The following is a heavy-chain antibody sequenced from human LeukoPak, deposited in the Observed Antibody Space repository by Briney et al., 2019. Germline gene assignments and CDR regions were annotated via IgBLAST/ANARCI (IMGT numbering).Heavy chain of an antibody. CDR3: VRYRDPYDYLPHTLDI. CDR1: GVSVSSNPYF. Sequence: PSETLSLTCTVSGVSVSSNPYFWNWIRQPAGKGLEWIGRIYSDGTTHYNPSLSSRVIMSLDLSKNQFSLKLRSATAADTAVYYCVRYRDPYDYLPHTLDIWGQGTKVTVS. V-gene: IGHV4-61*02. D-gene: IGHD5-12*01. CDR2: IYSDGTT. J-gene: IGHJ3*02.